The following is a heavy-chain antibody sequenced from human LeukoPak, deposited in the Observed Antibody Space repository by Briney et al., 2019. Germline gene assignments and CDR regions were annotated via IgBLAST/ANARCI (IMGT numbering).Heavy chain of an antibody. V-gene: IGHV3-23*01. CDR2: ISGSGGNT. CDR3: AKGGPITMIVVAYSDAFDI. CDR1: GFTFSNYA. D-gene: IGHD3-22*01. J-gene: IGHJ3*02. Sequence: GGSLRLSCAASGFTFSNYAMSWVRQAPGKGLEWVSSISGSGGNTYYADSVKGRFTISRDNSKNTLYLQMNSLRAEDTAVYYCAKGGPITMIVVAYSDAFDIWGQGTMVTVSS.